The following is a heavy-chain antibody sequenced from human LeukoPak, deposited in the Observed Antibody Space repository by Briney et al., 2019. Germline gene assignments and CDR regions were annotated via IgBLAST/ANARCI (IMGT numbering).Heavy chain of an antibody. D-gene: IGHD3-22*01. CDR2: IYHSGST. CDR3: ARHSSGYLFDYFDY. V-gene: IGHV4-4*02. CDR1: GGSISSSNW. Sequence: PSGTLSLTCAVSGGSISSSNWWSWVRQPPGKGLEWIGEIYHSGSTNYNPSLKSRVTISVDTSKNQFSLKLTSVTAADTAVYYCARHSSGYLFDYFDYWGQGTLVTVSS. J-gene: IGHJ4*02.